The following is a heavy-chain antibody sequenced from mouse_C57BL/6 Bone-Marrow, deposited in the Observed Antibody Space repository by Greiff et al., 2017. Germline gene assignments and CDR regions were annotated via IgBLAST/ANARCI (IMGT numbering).Heavy chain of an antibody. D-gene: IGHD6-1*01. Sequence: VQLQQPGAELVMPGASVKLSCKASGYTFTSYWMHWVKQRPGQGLEWIGEIDPSDSYTNYNQKFKGKSTLTVDKSSSTAYMQLSSLTSEDSAVYDCARSAPYFDYWGQGTTLTVSS. CDR3: ARSAPYFDY. CDR1: GYTFTSYW. J-gene: IGHJ2*01. V-gene: IGHV1-69*01. CDR2: IDPSDSYT.